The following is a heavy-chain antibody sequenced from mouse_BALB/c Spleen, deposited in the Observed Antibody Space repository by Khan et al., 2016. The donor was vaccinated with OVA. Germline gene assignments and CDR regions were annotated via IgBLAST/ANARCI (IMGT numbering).Heavy chain of an antibody. CDR2: IYPGNVNT. J-gene: IGHJ3*01. CDR3: AREGYYGNDRAWFAY. V-gene: IGHV1S56*01. Sequence: QVQLQQSGPDLMKPGASVRISCKPSGYTFTSYYINWVKQRPGQGLEWIGWIYPGNVNTKYNEKFKGKATLTADKSSSSVYMQLSSLTSEDSAVYCCAREGYYGNDRAWFAYWGQGTLVTVSA. CDR1: GYTFTSYY. D-gene: IGHD2-2*01.